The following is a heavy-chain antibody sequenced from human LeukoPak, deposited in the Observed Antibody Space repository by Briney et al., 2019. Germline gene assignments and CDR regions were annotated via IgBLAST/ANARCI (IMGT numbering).Heavy chain of an antibody. CDR3: ARGKVLRYFDWSTKDAFDI. V-gene: IGHV1-2*02. CDR1: GYTITDYY. J-gene: IGHJ3*02. CDR2: INPNSGGT. Sequence: ASVKVSCKASGYTITDYYMHWVRQAPGQGLEWMGWINPNSGGTNYAQKFQGRVTMTRDTSISTAYMELSRLRSDDTAVYYCARGKVLRYFDWSTKDAFDIWGQGTMVTVSS. D-gene: IGHD3-9*01.